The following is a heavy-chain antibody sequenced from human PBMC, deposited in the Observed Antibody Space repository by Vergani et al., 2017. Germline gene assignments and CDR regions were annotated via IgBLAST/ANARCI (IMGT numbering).Heavy chain of an antibody. V-gene: IGHV1-18*01. CDR1: GYTFVNYG. D-gene: IGHD1-14*01. J-gene: IGHJ4*02. CDR2: ISAQTGNT. Sequence: QIQLVQSGAEVKQPGASVKVSCKASGYTFVNYGISWVRQPPGQGLEWVGWISAQTGNTKSAQKHQGRVTMTTDTSTTTAYMELRSLRSDDTAVYYCARDKLEYNSPRWNYWGQGSLVIVSS. CDR3: ARDKLEYNSPRWNY.